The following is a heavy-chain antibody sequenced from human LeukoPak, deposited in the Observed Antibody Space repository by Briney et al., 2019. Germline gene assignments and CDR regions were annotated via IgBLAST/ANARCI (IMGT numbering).Heavy chain of an antibody. J-gene: IGHJ6*02. Sequence: PSETLSLTCTVSGGSITRGDSYWTWIRQYPEKGLEWIGYISYRGSPYYNPSLKSRLAISIDTSLNHFSLKLSSVTAADTAVYYCARDQARDRGSTSCLYGMDVWGQGTTVTVSS. CDR2: ISYRGSP. CDR1: GGSITRGDSY. V-gene: IGHV4-31*03. D-gene: IGHD2-2*01. CDR3: ARDQARDRGSTSCLYGMDV.